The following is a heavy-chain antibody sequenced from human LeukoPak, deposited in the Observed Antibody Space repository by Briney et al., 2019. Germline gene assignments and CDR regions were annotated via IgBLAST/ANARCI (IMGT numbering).Heavy chain of an antibody. CDR1: GFTFDDYT. J-gene: IGHJ4*02. CDR2: INSDGGGT. D-gene: IGHD5-12*01. V-gene: IGHV3-74*01. Sequence: GGSLRLSCAASGFTFDDYTMHWVRPAPGKGLEGVSRINSDGGGTSYADSVKGRCTISRDNAKHPLYLQMNSLRAEDTAVYYCASGATGWGQGTLVTVSS. CDR3: ASGATG.